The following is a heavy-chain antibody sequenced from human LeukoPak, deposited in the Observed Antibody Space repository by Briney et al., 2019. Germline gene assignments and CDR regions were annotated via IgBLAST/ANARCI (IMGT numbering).Heavy chain of an antibody. V-gene: IGHV4-38-2*01. J-gene: IGHJ4*03. CDR1: GYSISNGYY. CDR2: ISYSGST. CDR3: ASRGRVCTIDY. Sequence: SETLSLTCAVSGYSISNGYYWGWIRQPPGKGLEWIGSISYSGSTYYNPSLKSRVTISVDTSKNQFSLKLSSVTAADTAVYYCASRGRVCTIDYWGQGNLVTVSS. D-gene: IGHD3-10*01.